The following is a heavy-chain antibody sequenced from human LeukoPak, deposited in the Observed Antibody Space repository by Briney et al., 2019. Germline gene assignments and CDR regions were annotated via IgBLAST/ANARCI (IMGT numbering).Heavy chain of an antibody. V-gene: IGHV3-23*01. D-gene: IGHD3-3*01. CDR3: AKDLYPRDFWSGYFDY. J-gene: IGHJ4*02. CDR2: ISASGSAT. CDR1: GFIFSNYG. Sequence: GGSLRLSCAASGFIFSNYGMNWVRQAPGKGLEWVAAISASGSATSYADSVRGRFTISRDNSKSTTYLHMNSLRAEDTAVFYCAKDLYPRDFWSGYFDYWGQGIPVTVSS.